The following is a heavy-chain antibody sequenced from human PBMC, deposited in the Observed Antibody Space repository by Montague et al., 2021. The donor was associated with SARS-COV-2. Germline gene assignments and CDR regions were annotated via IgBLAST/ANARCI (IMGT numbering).Heavy chain of an antibody. CDR1: GGSISSSSYY. CDR3: ARDGEVVGNWFDP. J-gene: IGHJ5*02. D-gene: IGHD2-2*01. CDR2: IYYSGST. V-gene: IGHV4-39*07. Sequence: SETLSLTCTVSGGSISSSSYYWGWIRQPPGEGLEWIGSIYYSGSTYYNPSLKSRVTISVDTSKNQFSLKLSSVTAADTAVYYCARDGEVVGNWFDPWGQGTLVTVSS.